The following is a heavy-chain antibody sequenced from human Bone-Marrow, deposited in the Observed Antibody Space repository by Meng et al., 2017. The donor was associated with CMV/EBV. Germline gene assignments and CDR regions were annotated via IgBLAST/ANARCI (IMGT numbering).Heavy chain of an antibody. Sequence: SETLSLTCTVSGGSINSYYWSWIRQPPGKALEWIGYIYYIGSTSYNPSLKSRVTISIDTSKNQFSLRLSSATAADTAVYFCARALEVDYFDYWGQGTLVTVSS. V-gene: IGHV4-59*01. CDR2: IYYIGST. CDR1: GGSINSYY. J-gene: IGHJ4*02. CDR3: ARALEVDYFDY. D-gene: IGHD2-15*01.